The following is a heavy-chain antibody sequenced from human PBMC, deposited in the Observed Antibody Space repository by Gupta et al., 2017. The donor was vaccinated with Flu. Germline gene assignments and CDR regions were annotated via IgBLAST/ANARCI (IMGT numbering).Heavy chain of an antibody. CDR3: VRGIAGRLEDYYYYYMDV. Sequence: MHWVRQAPGKGLEWVAIIWFDGDNKYYADSVRGRFTISRDNSKNTLYLQLNSLRAEDTAVYYCVRGIAGRLEDYYYYYMDVWGNGTTVTVSS. V-gene: IGHV3-33*01. J-gene: IGHJ6*03. CDR2: IWFDGDNK. D-gene: IGHD1-26*01.